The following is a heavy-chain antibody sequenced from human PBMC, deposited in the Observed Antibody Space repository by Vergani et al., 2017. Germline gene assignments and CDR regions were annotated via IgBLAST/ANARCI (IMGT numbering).Heavy chain of an antibody. Sequence: QVQLVQSGAEVKKPGASVKVSCKASGYTFTSYGISWVRQAPGQGLEWMGWISAYNGNTNYAQKLQGRVTMTTDTSPSTAYMELRSVRSDDAAVDYCARVGCFTIFGGPPQKLDYWGQGTLVTVSS. CDR2: ISAYNGNT. CDR3: ARVGCFTIFGGPPQKLDY. D-gene: IGHD3-3*01. V-gene: IGHV1-18*01. CDR1: GYTFTSYG. J-gene: IGHJ4*02.